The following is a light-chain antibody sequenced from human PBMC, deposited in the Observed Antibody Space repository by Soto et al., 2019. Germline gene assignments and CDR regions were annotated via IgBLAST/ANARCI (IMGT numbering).Light chain of an antibody. CDR3: CSFADTNTLI. J-gene: IGLJ2*01. CDR2: VAT. V-gene: IGLV2-23*01. Sequence: QCALTQPASVSGSPGQSITISCTGTSIDIGTYNLVSWYQQHPGGVPKLIIYVATHRPSGVSDRFSGSKSGNTASLTISGLQAEDEADYYCCSFADTNTLIFGGGTK. CDR1: SIDIGTYNL.